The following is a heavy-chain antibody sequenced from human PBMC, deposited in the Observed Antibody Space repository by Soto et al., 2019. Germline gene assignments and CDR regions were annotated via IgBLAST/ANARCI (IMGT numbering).Heavy chain of an antibody. J-gene: IGHJ4*02. CDR1: GGSISSSSYY. V-gene: IGHV4-39*01. CDR3: ATLGYCSGGSCYPLDY. Sequence: QLQLQESGPGLVKPSETLSLTCTVSGGSISSSSYYWGWIRQPPGKGLEWIGSIYYSGSTYYNPSLRSLVTISVDTSKNQFSLKLSSVTAADTAVYYCATLGYCSGGSCYPLDYWGQGTLVTVSS. CDR2: IYYSGST. D-gene: IGHD2-15*01.